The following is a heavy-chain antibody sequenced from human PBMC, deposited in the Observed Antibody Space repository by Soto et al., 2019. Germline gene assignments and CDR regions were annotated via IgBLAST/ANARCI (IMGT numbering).Heavy chain of an antibody. CDR2: ISGSGDST. CDR1: GFTFSSYA. CDR3: AKDVSMVRGVTDHFDY. D-gene: IGHD3-10*01. Sequence: GGSLRLSCAASGFTFSSYAMSWVRQAPGKGLEWVSSISGSGDSTYYADSVKGRFAISRDNSKNTLYLQMNSLRAEDTAVYYCAKDVSMVRGVTDHFDYWGQGTLVTVSS. J-gene: IGHJ4*02. V-gene: IGHV3-23*01.